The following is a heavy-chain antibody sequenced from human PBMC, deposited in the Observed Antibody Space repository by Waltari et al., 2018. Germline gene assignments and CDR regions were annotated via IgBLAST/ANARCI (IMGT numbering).Heavy chain of an antibody. CDR3: ARTLGVDYGGNSGAGFDY. J-gene: IGHJ4*02. Sequence: AISWVRQAPGQGLEWMGGIIPIFGTANYAQKFQGRVTITADESTSTAYMELSSLRSEDTAVYYCARTLGVDYGGNSGAGFDYWGQGTLVTVSS. CDR2: IIPIFGTA. CDR1: A. V-gene: IGHV1-69*01. D-gene: IGHD4-17*01.